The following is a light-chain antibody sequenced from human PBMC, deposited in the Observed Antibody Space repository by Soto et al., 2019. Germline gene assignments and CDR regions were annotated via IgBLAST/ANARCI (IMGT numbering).Light chain of an antibody. CDR3: LQRSSWPPLT. Sequence: EIVLTQSPATLSLSPGERATLSCSASQSVSSYLAWYQQKLGQSPRLLLYDAPNRASRIPARFSGSGSGTHCTLPSISLWPEPFAAYCGLQRSSWPPLTFGCGTKVEI. CDR1: QSVSSY. V-gene: IGKV3-11*01. CDR2: DAP. J-gene: IGKJ4*01.